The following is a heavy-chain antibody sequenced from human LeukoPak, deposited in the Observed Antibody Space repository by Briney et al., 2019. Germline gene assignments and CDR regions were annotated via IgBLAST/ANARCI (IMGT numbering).Heavy chain of an antibody. CDR1: GYTFTSYY. D-gene: IGHD3-9*01. V-gene: IGHV1-46*01. CDR2: INPSGGTT. J-gene: IGHJ5*02. CDR3: ARSAGVLRYFDWLAGWFDP. Sequence: ASVKVSCKASGYTFTSYYMHWVRQAPGQGLEWMGIINPSGGTTNYAQKFQGRVTMTRDTSTSTVYMELSSLRSEDTAVYYCARSAGVLRYFDWLAGWFDPWGQGTLVTVSS.